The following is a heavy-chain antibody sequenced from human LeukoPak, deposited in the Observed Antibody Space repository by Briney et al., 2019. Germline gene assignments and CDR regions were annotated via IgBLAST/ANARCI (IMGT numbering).Heavy chain of an antibody. D-gene: IGHD6-19*01. Sequence: PGGSLSLSCAASGFTFSSYAMSWVRQAPGRGLGWVSATSGSVGSTYHADSVKGRFTISRDNSKNTLYLQMNSLRAEDTAVYYCARGYSGVPDGFDICREGTIVTVSS. CDR3: ARGYSGVPDGFDI. CDR2: TSGSVGST. CDR1: GFTFSSYA. J-gene: IGHJ3*02. V-gene: IGHV3-23*01.